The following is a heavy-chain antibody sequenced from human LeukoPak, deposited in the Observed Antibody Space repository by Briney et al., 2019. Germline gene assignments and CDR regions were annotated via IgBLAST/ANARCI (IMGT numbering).Heavy chain of an antibody. D-gene: IGHD4-17*01. Sequence: PGGSLRLPCAASGFTFSSYSMNWVRQAPGKGLEWVSSISSSSSYIHYADSVKGRFTISRDNAKNSLYLQMNSLRAEDTAVYYCARDLTTVTDYYGMDVWGQGTTVTVSS. CDR3: ARDLTTVTDYYGMDV. J-gene: IGHJ6*02. CDR1: GFTFSSYS. CDR2: ISSSSSYI. V-gene: IGHV3-21*01.